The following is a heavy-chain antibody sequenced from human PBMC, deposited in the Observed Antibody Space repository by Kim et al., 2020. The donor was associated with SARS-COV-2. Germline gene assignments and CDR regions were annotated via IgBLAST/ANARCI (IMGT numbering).Heavy chain of an antibody. CDR1: KFTFRTYT. CDR3: AKDRTPDRMWEIDY. Sequence: GGSLRLSCTPSKFTFRTYTMNWVRQAPGKGLEWVSGIFGDASQTYYADSVKGRFTISRDNFRNILYLQMHSLRIEDTAVYYCAKDRTPDRMWEIDYWGRGTLVTVSS. V-gene: IGHV3-23*01. CDR2: IFGDASQT. J-gene: IGHJ4*02. D-gene: IGHD1-26*01.